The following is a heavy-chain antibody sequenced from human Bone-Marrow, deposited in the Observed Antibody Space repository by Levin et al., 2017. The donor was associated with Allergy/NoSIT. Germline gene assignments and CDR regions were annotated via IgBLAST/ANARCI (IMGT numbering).Heavy chain of an antibody. J-gene: IGHJ6*02. V-gene: IGHV3-33*01. Sequence: PGGSLRLSCAASGFTFRIYGMHWVRQAPGKGLTWVAFIWNDGTNKYYADSVEGRFTISRDNSRNTVSLQMNSLGAEDAGVYYCARAGYNDYRVPYYAMDLWGQGATVTV. CDR1: GFTFRIYG. CDR3: ARAGYNDYRVPYYAMDL. D-gene: IGHD1-1*01. CDR2: IWNDGTNK.